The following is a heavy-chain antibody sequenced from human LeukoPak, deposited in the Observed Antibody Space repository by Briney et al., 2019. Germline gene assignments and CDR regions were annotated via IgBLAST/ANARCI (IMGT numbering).Heavy chain of an antibody. CDR3: ARSLLGNFFFDY. J-gene: IGHJ4*02. CDR1: GGSISSGGYS. Sequence: SETLSLTCAVSGGSISSGGYSWSWIRQPPGTGLEWIGYIYHSGSTYYNPSLKSRVTISVDRSKNQFSLKLSSVTAADTAVYYCARSLLGNFFFDYWGQGTLVTVSS. CDR2: IYHSGST. V-gene: IGHV4-30-2*01. D-gene: IGHD7-27*01.